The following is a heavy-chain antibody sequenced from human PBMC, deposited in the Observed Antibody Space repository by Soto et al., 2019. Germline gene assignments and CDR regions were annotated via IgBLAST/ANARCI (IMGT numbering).Heavy chain of an antibody. J-gene: IGHJ6*02. V-gene: IGHV5-10-1*01. CDR1: GYSFTSYW. D-gene: IGHD3-10*01. CDR3: ASELFGVMDV. CDR2: IDPSHPYT. Sequence: VQLVQSGAEVKKPGESLRISCKGSGYSFTSYWISWVRQMPGKGLEWMGRIDPSHPYTNYSPSFQDHGTRSADKSTSTAYPQWSSLKGSDTAMYSCASELFGVMDVLGQGTTVTVSS.